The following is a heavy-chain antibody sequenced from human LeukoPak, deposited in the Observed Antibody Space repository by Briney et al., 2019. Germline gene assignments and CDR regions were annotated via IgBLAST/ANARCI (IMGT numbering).Heavy chain of an antibody. V-gene: IGHV3-15*01. CDR1: GFTFSSAW. J-gene: IGHJ4*02. Sequence: GGSLRLSCAASGFTFSSAWMNWVRQAPGKGLEWVGRIKSTTDGGTTDYAAPVKGRFTISRDDSKNAVHLQVNSLKTEDTAVYYCTTGHELSGYYWAPDYWGQGTLVTVSS. D-gene: IGHD1-20*01. CDR3: TTGHELSGYYWAPDY. CDR2: IKSTTDGGTT.